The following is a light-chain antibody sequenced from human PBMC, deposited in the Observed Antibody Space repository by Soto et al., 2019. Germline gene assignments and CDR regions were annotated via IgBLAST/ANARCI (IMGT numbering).Light chain of an antibody. CDR3: QQRSNWPL. CDR2: DAS. Sequence: EIVLTQSPATLSLSPGERATLSCRASQRVSSYLAWYQQKPGQAPRLLIYDASNRATGIPARFSGSGSGTDFTLTISSLEPEDFAVYYCQQRSNWPLFGGGTQVVIK. V-gene: IGKV3-11*01. J-gene: IGKJ4*01. CDR1: QRVSSY.